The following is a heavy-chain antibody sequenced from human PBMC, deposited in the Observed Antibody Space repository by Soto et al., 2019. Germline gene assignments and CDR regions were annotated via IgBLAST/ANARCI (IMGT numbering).Heavy chain of an antibody. CDR3: AKEYSGWKLNGEYFQH. CDR2: ISGSGGST. V-gene: IGHV3-23*01. J-gene: IGHJ1*01. D-gene: IGHD6-19*01. Sequence: PWGSLRLSCAASGFTFSSYAMSWVRQAPGKGLEWVSAISGSGGSTYYADSVKGRFTISRDNSKNTLYLQMNSLRAEDTAVYYCAKEYSGWKLNGEYFQHWGQGTLVTVSS. CDR1: GFTFSSYA.